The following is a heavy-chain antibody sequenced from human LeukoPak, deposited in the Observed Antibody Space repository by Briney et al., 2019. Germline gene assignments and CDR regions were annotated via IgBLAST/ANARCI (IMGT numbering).Heavy chain of an antibody. D-gene: IGHD2-15*01. V-gene: IGHV4-4*07. J-gene: IGHJ4*02. CDR3: ARGFRVGSGGSCLDY. CDR2: IYTSGNT. CDR1: GGSISSYS. Sequence: SETLSLTCTVSGGSISSYSWSWIRQPAGKGLEWIGRIYTSGNTNYNPSLKSRLTMSVGTSKNQFSLKLSSVTAADTAVYYCARGFRVGSGGSCLDYWGQGTLVTVSS.